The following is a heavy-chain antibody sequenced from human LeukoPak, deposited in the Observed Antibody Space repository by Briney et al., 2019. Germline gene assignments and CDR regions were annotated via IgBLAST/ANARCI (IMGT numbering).Heavy chain of an antibody. Sequence: ASVKVSCKASGYTFTSYGISWVRQAPGQGLEWMGWINPNSGGTNYAQKFQGRVTMTRDTSISTAYMELSRLRSDDTAVYYCARDFRAAMVSDWFDPWGQGTLVTVSS. CDR2: INPNSGGT. D-gene: IGHD5-18*01. V-gene: IGHV1-2*02. J-gene: IGHJ5*02. CDR1: GYTFTSYG. CDR3: ARDFRAAMVSDWFDP.